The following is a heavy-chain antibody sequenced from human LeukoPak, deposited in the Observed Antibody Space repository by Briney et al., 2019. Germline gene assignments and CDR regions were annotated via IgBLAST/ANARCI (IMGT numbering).Heavy chain of an antibody. J-gene: IGHJ5*02. CDR1: GFTFSSYS. CDR2: ISSSSSYI. D-gene: IGHD6-13*01. CDR3: ARMGALYSGSLGWFDP. Sequence: PGGSLRLSCAASGFTFSSYSMNWVRQAPGKGLEWVSSISSSSSYIYYADSVKGRFTISRDNAKNSLYLQMNSLRAEDTAVYYCARMGALYSGSLGWFDPWGQGTLVNVSS. V-gene: IGHV3-21*01.